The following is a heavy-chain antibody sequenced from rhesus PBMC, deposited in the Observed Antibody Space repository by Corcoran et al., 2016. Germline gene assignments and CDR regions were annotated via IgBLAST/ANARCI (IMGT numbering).Heavy chain of an antibody. Sequence: VQLQGSGPGLVKPSETLSLACDVSGSSITDNYYWHWIRQPPGKGLEWCGNVYGKRPSPTYTPTHKSRVTISKDTSKNQFFLKLNSVTAADTAVYFCSRGPGAWFFQYWGQGVLVTVSS. CDR3: SRGPGAWFFQY. D-gene: IGHD6-31*01. CDR2: VYGKRPSP. CDR1: GSSITDNYY. V-gene: IGHV4S9*01. J-gene: IGHJ4*01.